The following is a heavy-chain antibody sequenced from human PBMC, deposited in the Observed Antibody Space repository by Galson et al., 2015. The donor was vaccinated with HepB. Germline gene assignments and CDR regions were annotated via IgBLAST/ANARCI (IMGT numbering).Heavy chain of an antibody. J-gene: IGHJ4*02. Sequence: SVKVSCKASGYTFTSYDINWVRQATGQGLEWMGWMNPNDGYTGYAQMFQGRVTMTRNTSISTAYMELSSLRSDDTAVYYCARGFGTVLVPAASPYWGQGTLVAVSS. CDR1: GYTFTSYD. CDR2: MNPNDGYT. CDR3: ARGFGTVLVPAASPY. D-gene: IGHD2-2*01. V-gene: IGHV1-8*01.